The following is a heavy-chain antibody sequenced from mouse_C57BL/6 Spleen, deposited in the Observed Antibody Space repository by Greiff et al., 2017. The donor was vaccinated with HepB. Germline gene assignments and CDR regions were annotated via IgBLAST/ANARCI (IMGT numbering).Heavy chain of an antibody. CDR3: TGLGHYAMDY. J-gene: IGHJ4*01. CDR2: IRLKSDNYAT. D-gene: IGHD4-1*01. V-gene: IGHV6-3*01. Sequence: DVKLVESGGGLVQPGGSMKLSCVASGFTFSNYWMNWVRQSPEKGLEWVAQIRLKSDNYATHYAESVKGKFTISRDDSKSSVYLQMNNLWDEDTGMYYCTGLGHYAMDYWGQGTSVTVSS. CDR1: GFTFSNYW.